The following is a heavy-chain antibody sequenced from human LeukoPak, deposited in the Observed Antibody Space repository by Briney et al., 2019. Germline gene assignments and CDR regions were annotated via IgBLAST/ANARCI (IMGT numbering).Heavy chain of an antibody. CDR2: ISGNGRTI. Sequence: GGSLRLSCAASGFTFSNFEFNWVRQAPGKGLEWVSYISGNGRTIYYADSVKGRFTISRDNAKNSLYLQMNSLRDEDTAVYYCARSSGRYYGSGSYPHDAFDIWGQGTMVTVSS. CDR3: ARSSGRYYGSGSYPHDAFDI. CDR1: GFTFSNFE. J-gene: IGHJ3*02. D-gene: IGHD3-10*01. V-gene: IGHV3-48*03.